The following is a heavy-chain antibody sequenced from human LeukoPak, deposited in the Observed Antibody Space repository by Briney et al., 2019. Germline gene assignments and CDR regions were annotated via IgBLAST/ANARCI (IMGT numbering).Heavy chain of an antibody. CDR2: INHSGST. J-gene: IGHJ4*02. CDR1: GGSFSGYY. CDR3: ARGSLGYSSSWYGALGY. Sequence: SETLSLTCAVYGGSFSGYYWSWIRQPPGKGLEWIGEINHSGSTNYNPSLKSRVTISVDTSKNQFSLKLSSATAADTAMYYCARGSLGYSSSWYGALGYWGQGTLVTVSS. D-gene: IGHD6-13*01. V-gene: IGHV4-34*01.